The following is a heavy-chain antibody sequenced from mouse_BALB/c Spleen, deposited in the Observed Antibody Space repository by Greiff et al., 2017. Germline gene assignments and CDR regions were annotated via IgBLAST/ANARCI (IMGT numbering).Heavy chain of an antibody. CDR2: ISNGGGST. D-gene: IGHD2-1*01. Sequence: EVLVVESGGGLVQPGGSLKLSCAASGFTFSSYTMSWVRQTPEKRLEWVAYISNGGGSTYYPDTVKGRFTISRDNAKNTLYLQMSSLKSEDTAMYYCARDYGNPYYAMDYWGQGTSVTVSS. CDR3: ARDYGNPYYAMDY. J-gene: IGHJ4*01. CDR1: GFTFSSYT. V-gene: IGHV5-12-2*01.